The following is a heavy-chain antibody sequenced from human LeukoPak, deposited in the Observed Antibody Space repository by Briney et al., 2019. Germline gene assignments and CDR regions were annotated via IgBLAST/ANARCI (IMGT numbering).Heavy chain of an antibody. D-gene: IGHD2-21*01. Sequence: ASVKVSCKASGYIFTDYYMHWVRQAPGQELGWMGRINPNSGGTNYAQKFQGRVTMTRDTSISTAYMELSRLRSDDTAVYYCARDTEVIAILGSQGFDPWGQGTLVTVSS. CDR2: INPNSGGT. CDR3: ARDTEVIAILGSQGFDP. CDR1: GYIFTDYY. V-gene: IGHV1-2*06. J-gene: IGHJ5*02.